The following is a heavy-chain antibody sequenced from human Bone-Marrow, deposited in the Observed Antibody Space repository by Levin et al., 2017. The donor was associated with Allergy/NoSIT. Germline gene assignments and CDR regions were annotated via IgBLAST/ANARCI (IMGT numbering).Heavy chain of an antibody. CDR1: GGSISGYY. V-gene: IGHV4-59*01. CDR2: IDSSGST. Sequence: SETLSLTCTVSGGSISGYYWSWIRQPPGKGLEYIGFIDSSGSTNYNPSLRSRVSMSVDTSKNQSSLKLRSVTAADTAVYYCARALTGAHFYYIDVWGKGASVTVSS. CDR3: ARALTGAHFYYIDV. D-gene: IGHD7-27*01. J-gene: IGHJ6*03.